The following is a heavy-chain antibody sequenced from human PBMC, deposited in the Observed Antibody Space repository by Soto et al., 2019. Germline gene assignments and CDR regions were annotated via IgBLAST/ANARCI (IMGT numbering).Heavy chain of an antibody. CDR3: ANRGGYCSGGSCYYYYYGMDV. D-gene: IGHD2-15*01. V-gene: IGHV1-69*13. CDR1: GGTFSSYA. Sequence: ASVKVSCKASGGTFSSYAISWVRQAPGQGLEWMGGIIPIFGTANYAQKFQGRVTITADESTSTAYMELSSLRSEDTAVYYCANRGGYCSGGSCYYYYYGMDVWGQGTTVTVSS. CDR2: IIPIFGTA. J-gene: IGHJ6*02.